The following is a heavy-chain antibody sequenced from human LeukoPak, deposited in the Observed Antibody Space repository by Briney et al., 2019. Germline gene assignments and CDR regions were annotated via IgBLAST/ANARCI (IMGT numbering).Heavy chain of an antibody. V-gene: IGHV3-23*01. J-gene: IGHJ3*02. CDR1: GFTFSSYA. Sequence: GASLRLSCASSGFTFSSYAMSWVRQAPGKGLEWVSAISCRGGSTYYADSVKGRFTISRDNSKNTLYLQMNSLRAEDTAVYYCAKLATGVDDAFDIWGQGTMVTVSS. CDR3: AKLATGVDDAFDI. CDR2: ISCRGGST. D-gene: IGHD5-12*01.